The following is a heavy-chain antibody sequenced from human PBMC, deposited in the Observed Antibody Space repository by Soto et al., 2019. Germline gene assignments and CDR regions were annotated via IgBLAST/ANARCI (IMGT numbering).Heavy chain of an antibody. Sequence: TSVKVSCEASGYSFTSYGITWVRQAPGQGLEWMGWISAYNGNTNYAQKFQGRVTMTTDTSTSTAYMELRSLRSDDTAVYYCARDSMEGRFDPWGQGTLVTVSS. V-gene: IGHV1-18*01. J-gene: IGHJ5*02. CDR3: ARDSMEGRFDP. CDR1: GYSFTSYG. D-gene: IGHD1-1*01. CDR2: ISAYNGNT.